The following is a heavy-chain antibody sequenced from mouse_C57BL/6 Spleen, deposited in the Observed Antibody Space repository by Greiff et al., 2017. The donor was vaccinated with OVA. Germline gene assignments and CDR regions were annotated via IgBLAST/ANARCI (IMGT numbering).Heavy chain of an antibody. CDR1: GYAFSSSW. Sequence: QVQLQQSGPELVKPGASVKISCKASGYAFSSSWMNWVKQRPGKGLEWIGRIYPGDGDTNYNGKFKGKATLTADKSSSTAYMQLSSLTSEDSAVYFCARNAYDGYYFDYWGKGTTLTVSS. D-gene: IGHD2-3*01. CDR2: IYPGDGDT. J-gene: IGHJ2*01. CDR3: ARNAYDGYYFDY. V-gene: IGHV1-82*01.